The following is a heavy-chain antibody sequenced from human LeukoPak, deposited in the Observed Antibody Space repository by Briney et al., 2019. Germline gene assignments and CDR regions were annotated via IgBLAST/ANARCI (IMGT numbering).Heavy chain of an antibody. CDR2: ISSSSSYI. CDR1: GFTFSSYS. J-gene: IGHJ4*02. V-gene: IGHV3-21*01. Sequence: GGSLRLSCAASGFTFSSYSMNWVRQAPGKGLEWVSSISSSSSYIYYADSVKGRFTISRDNAKNSLYLQMNSLRAEDTAVYYCAGEGIAVAGTYFDYWGQGTLVTVSS. D-gene: IGHD6-19*01. CDR3: AGEGIAVAGTYFDY.